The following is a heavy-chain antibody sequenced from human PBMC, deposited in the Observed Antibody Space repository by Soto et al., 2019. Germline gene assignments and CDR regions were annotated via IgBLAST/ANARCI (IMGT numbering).Heavy chain of an antibody. CDR2: IYYTGKT. CDR1: GDSIHVGGYY. D-gene: IGHD2-2*01. V-gene: IGHV4-30-4*01. Sequence: SETLSLTCSVSGDSIHVGGYYWTWIRQRPGKGLEWMGYIYYTGKTYYNPSLESRLTMSVDRSKNQFSLRLTSVTAADTAVYFCGRDLTSNANCIDPWGQGTLVTVSS. J-gene: IGHJ5*02. CDR3: GRDLTSNANCIDP.